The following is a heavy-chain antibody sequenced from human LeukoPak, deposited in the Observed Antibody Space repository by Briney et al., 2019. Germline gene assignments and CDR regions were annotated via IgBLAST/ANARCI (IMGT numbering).Heavy chain of an antibody. Sequence: GGSLRLSCAASGFTFSRYAVHWVRQAPGKGLEWVAVISYDGSNKYFANSVKGRFTISRDNSKNTLYLQMSSLRAEDTAVYYCVKGRRSYYGSGSYSGYYYGMDVWGKGTTVTVSS. CDR3: VKGRRSYYGSGSYSGYYYGMDV. CDR1: GFTFSRYA. J-gene: IGHJ6*04. V-gene: IGHV3-30*14. CDR2: ISYDGSNK. D-gene: IGHD3-10*01.